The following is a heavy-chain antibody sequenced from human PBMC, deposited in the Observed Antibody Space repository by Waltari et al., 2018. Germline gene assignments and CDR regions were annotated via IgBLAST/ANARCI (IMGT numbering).Heavy chain of an antibody. Sequence: QVQLQESGPGLVKPSETLSLTCTVSGASISTSPYYGGWIRQPPGKGLEWIGNIYSAGYTYYDPSLKSRVTISVDTSKNQFSLKMSSVTAADTAIYYCARVSGGYPVGWIDPWGQGTVVTVSS. V-gene: IGHV4-39*07. CDR2: IYSAGYT. CDR1: GASISTSPYY. CDR3: ARVSGGYPVGWIDP. J-gene: IGHJ5*02. D-gene: IGHD1-26*01.